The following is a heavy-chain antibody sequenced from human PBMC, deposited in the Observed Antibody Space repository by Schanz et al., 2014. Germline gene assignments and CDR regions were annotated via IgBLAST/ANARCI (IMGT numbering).Heavy chain of an antibody. Sequence: VPLVESGGGLVKPGGALRLSCAASGFTFRDYYMSWIRQAPGKGLEWVTGISGRGGSTYYADSVKGRFTISRDNSKNTLYLQMNSLRAEDTAVYYCAKQIHYDILTVTIDWGQGTLVTVSS. CDR3: AKQIHYDILTVTID. D-gene: IGHD3-9*01. J-gene: IGHJ4*02. CDR2: ISGRGGST. CDR1: GFTFRDYY. V-gene: IGHV3-23*04.